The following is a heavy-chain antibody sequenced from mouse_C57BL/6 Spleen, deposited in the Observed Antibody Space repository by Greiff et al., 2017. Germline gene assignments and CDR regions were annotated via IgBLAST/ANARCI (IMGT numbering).Heavy chain of an antibody. Sequence: VQLQQSGPELVKPGASVKISCKASGYAFSSSWMNWVKQRPGKGLERIGRFYPGDGDTNYNGTFKGKATLTADKSSSTAYMQLSSLTSVDSAVYFCARLESTEDAMGYWGQGTSVTVSS. CDR1: GYAFSSSW. CDR3: ARLESTEDAMGY. D-gene: IGHD5-1*01. J-gene: IGHJ4*01. V-gene: IGHV1-82*01. CDR2: FYPGDGDT.